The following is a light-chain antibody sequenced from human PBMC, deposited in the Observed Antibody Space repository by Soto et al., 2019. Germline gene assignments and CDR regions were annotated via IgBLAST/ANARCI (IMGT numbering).Light chain of an antibody. CDR3: SSFTSSITYV. J-gene: IGLJ1*01. CDR2: DVT. Sequence: QSALTQPASVSGSRGQSITISCTRTSSDVGGYNSVSWYRQDPGKAPKLMIYDVTNLPSGVSNRFSGPKSGNTASLTISGLQAEDEADYYCSSFTSSITYVFGTGTKVTVL. V-gene: IGLV2-14*01. CDR1: SSDVGGYNS.